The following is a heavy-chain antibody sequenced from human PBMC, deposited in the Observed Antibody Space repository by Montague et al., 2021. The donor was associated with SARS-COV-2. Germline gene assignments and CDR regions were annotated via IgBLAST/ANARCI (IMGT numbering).Heavy chain of an antibody. Sequence: SETLSLTCTVSGGSISSYYWNWIRQSAGKGLEWIGRIYTSGSTNYDPSLKSRVTMSVDTSKNQFSLKLSSVTAADTAVYYCARGALFYDSSGYYSDALDIWGQGTMVTVSS. CDR2: IYTSGST. CDR3: ARGALFYDSSGYYSDALDI. D-gene: IGHD3-22*01. V-gene: IGHV4-4*07. J-gene: IGHJ3*02. CDR1: GGSISSYY.